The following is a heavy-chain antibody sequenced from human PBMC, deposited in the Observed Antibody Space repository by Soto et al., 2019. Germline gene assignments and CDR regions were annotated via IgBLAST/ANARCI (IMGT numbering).Heavy chain of an antibody. Sequence: QVQVLESGGGLVKPGGSLRLSCSASGFSFSDYFASWIRQAPGRGLEWVSSISHSGSRISYADSIRGRFTISRDTAKKSVHLGLTNLRVEDTGVYFCARDLSRYGVGGWRYTGMGVWGPGTTVTVSS. V-gene: IGHV3-11*01. CDR3: ARDLSRYGVGGWRYTGMGV. CDR1: GFSFSDYF. CDR2: ISHSGSRI. D-gene: IGHD1-26*01. J-gene: IGHJ6*02.